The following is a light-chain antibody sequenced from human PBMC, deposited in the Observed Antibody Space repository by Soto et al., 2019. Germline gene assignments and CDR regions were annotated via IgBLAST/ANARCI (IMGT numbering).Light chain of an antibody. CDR2: DVR. V-gene: IGLV2-14*01. CDR1: SSDVGGYNY. CDR3: SSYTTISTYV. J-gene: IGLJ1*01. Sequence: QSVLTQPASVPGSPGQSITISCTGTSSDVGGYNYVSWYQQHPGKAPKLMIYDVRNRPSGVSNRFSGSKSVNTASLTISGLQALDEADYFCSSYTTISTYVFATGTKVTVL.